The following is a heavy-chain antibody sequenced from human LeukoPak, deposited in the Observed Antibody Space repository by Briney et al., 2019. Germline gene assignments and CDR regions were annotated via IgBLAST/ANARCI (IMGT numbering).Heavy chain of an antibody. D-gene: IGHD3-10*01. Sequence: SGGSLRLSCAASGFTFSSYSMNWVRQAPGTGLEWVSSISSSSSYIYYADSVKGRFTISRDNAKDSLYLQMNSLRAEDTAVYYCARGMYVRFGELTYYYYYMDVWGKGTTVTVSS. CDR1: GFTFSSYS. CDR2: ISSSSSYI. V-gene: IGHV3-21*01. J-gene: IGHJ6*03. CDR3: ARGMYVRFGELTYYYYYMDV.